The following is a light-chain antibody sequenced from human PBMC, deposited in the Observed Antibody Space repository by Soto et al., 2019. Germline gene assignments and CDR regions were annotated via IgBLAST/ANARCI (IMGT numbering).Light chain of an antibody. J-gene: IGLJ1*01. V-gene: IGLV1-40*01. Sequence: QSVLTQPPSVSGAPGQRVTISCTGSSSDIGAGHDVHWYQQLPGTAPKLLIYDNINRPSGVPDRFSGSKSGTSASLAITGLQAEDEADYYCQSYDSSLSALYVFGIGTKRTVL. CDR1: SSDIGAGHD. CDR3: QSYDSSLSALYV. CDR2: DNI.